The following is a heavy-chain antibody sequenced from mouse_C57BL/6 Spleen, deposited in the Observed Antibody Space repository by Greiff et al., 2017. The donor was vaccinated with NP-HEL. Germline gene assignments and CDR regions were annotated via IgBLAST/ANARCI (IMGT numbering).Heavy chain of an antibody. CDR1: GFNIKDDY. V-gene: IGHV14-4*01. CDR3: TLDSSGYGY. CDR2: IDPENGDT. D-gene: IGHD3-2*02. J-gene: IGHJ2*01. Sequence: EVKLQESGAELVRPGASVKLSCTASGFNIKDDYMHWVKQRPEQGLEWIGWIDPENGDTEYASKFQGKATITADTSSNTAYLQLSSLTSEDTAVYYCTLDSSGYGYWGQGTTLTVSS.